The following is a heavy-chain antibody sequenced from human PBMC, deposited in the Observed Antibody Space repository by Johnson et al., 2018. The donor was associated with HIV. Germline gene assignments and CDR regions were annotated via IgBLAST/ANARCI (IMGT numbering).Heavy chain of an antibody. CDR3: AKHPDAFDI. J-gene: IGHJ3*02. Sequence: QVQLVESGGGVVQPGGSLRLSCAASGFTFSSYGMHWVRQAPGTGLVWVAFIRYDGSNEYYADSVKGRFTISRYNSKNTLYLQMNSLRAEDTAVYYCAKHPDAFDIWGQGTMVTVSS. CDR1: GFTFSSYG. CDR2: IRYDGSNE. V-gene: IGHV3-30*02.